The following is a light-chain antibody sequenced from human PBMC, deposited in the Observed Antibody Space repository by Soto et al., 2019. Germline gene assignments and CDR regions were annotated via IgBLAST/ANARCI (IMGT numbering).Light chain of an antibody. CDR1: QSVSSY. J-gene: IGKJ2*01. CDR2: DAS. V-gene: IGKV3-11*01. Sequence: EIVLTQSPATLSLSPGERATLSCRASQSVSSYLAWYQQKPGQAPRLLIYDASNRATGIPARFSGSGSGTDFTLTISSLEPEDFAVYYCQQRSSWPPYTFGQGTKLESK. CDR3: QQRSSWPPYT.